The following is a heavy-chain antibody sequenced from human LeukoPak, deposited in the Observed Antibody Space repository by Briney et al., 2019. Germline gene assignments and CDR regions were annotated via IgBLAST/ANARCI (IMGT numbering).Heavy chain of an antibody. CDR2: IFTSYI. J-gene: IGHJ4*02. D-gene: IGHD2-2*01. Sequence: PGGSLRLSCAASGFAFSSYSMSWVRQPPGKGLEWVSSIFTSYIHYADSVKGRFTISRDNAKNSLYLQMNSLRAEDTAVYYCANHLACGSTSCPPFDSWGQGTLVTVSS. V-gene: IGHV3-21*01. CDR3: ANHLACGSTSCPPFDS. CDR1: GFAFSSYS.